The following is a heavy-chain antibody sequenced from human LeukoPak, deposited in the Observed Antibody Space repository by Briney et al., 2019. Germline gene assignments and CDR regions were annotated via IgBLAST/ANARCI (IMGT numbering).Heavy chain of an antibody. J-gene: IGHJ5*02. Sequence: PSETLSLTCTVSGGSISSYYWSWIRQPPGKGLEWIGYIYYSGSTNYNPSLKSRVTISVATSKNQFSLKLSSVTAADTAVYYCARSHPRDCWFDPWGQGTLVTVSS. CDR3: ARSHPRDCWFDP. D-gene: IGHD3/OR15-3a*01. CDR2: IYYSGST. V-gene: IGHV4-59*01. CDR1: GGSISSYY.